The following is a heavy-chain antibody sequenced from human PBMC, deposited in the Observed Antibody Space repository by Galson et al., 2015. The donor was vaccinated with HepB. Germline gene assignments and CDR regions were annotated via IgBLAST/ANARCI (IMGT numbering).Heavy chain of an antibody. J-gene: IGHJ3*02. CDR1: GFTFSSYG. Sequence: LRLSCAASGFTFSSYGMHWVRQAPGKGLEWVAVIWYDGSNKYYADSVKGRFTISRDNSKNTLYLQMNSLRAEDTAVYYCAKDSPGRAFDIWGQGTMVTVSS. CDR2: IWYDGSNK. CDR3: AKDSPGRAFDI. V-gene: IGHV3-33*06. D-gene: IGHD2-15*01.